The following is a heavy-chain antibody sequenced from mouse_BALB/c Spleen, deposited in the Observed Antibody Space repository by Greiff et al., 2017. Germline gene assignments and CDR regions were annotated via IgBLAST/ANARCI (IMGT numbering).Heavy chain of an antibody. V-gene: IGHV5-17*02. Sequence: EVHLVESGGGLVQPGGSRKLSCAASGFTFSSFGMHWVRQAPEKGLEWVAYISSGSSTIYYADTVKGRFTISSDNPKNTLFLQMTSLRSEDTAMYYCARYDVYYWGQGTLVTVSA. CDR1: GFTFSSFG. D-gene: IGHD2-3*01. CDR2: ISSGSSTI. CDR3: ARYDVYY. J-gene: IGHJ3*01.